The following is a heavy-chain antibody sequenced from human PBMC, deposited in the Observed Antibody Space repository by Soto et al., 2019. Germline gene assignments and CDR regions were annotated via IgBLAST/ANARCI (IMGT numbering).Heavy chain of an antibody. V-gene: IGHV3-23*01. CDR3: AKDGRGSGSYSPMDV. CDR1: GFTFSSYA. CDR2: ITNRGGST. J-gene: IGHJ6*02. Sequence: EVQLLESGGGLVQPGGSLRLSCAASGFTFSSYAMTWVRQAPGKGLEWVSTITNRGGSTDYADSVKGRFTISRDNSKNTLYLQMNSLRAEDTGVYYGAKDGRGSGSYSPMDVWGQGTTVTVSS. D-gene: IGHD3-10*01.